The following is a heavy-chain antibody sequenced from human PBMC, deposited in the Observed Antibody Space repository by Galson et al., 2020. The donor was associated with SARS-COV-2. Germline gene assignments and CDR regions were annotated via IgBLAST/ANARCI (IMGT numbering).Heavy chain of an antibody. V-gene: IGHV4-38-2*02. D-gene: IGHD4-17*01. Sequence: SETLSLTCTVSGYSISSGYFWGWIRQPPGKGLEWMGSIYHSGSTYYNPSLKSRVTISVDTSKNQFSLKLRSVTPADTAVYYCARAGGESGDYYGTDYYYYMDVWGKGTTVTVS. CDR3: ARAGGESGDYYGTDYYYYMDV. CDR1: GYSISSGYF. J-gene: IGHJ6*03. CDR2: IYHSGST.